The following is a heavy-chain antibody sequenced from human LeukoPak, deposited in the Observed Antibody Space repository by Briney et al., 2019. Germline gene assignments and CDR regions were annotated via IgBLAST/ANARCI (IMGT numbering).Heavy chain of an antibody. CDR2: IYPGDSDT. CDR3: ARLSIFGVVIIGNWFDP. CDR1: GYSFTSYW. V-gene: IGHV5-51*01. D-gene: IGHD3-3*01. J-gene: IGHJ5*02. Sequence: GESLKISCKGSGYSFTSYWIGWVRQMPGKGLEWMGIIYPGDSDTRYSPSFQGQVTISADKSISTAYLQWSSPKASDTAMYYCARLSIFGVVIIGNWFDPWGQGTLVTVSS.